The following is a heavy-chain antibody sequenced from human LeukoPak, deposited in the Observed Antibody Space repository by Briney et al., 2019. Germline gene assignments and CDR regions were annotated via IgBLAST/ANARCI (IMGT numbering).Heavy chain of an antibody. CDR3: VRVHDYLWGSYRFFDH. CDR1: GDSISPYY. J-gene: IGHJ4*02. Sequence: PSDTLSLTCTVSGDSISPYYWSWVRQPPGKGLEYIGFISHRGSTDYNPSLKSRVTISVDTSKNQFSLRLTSVTAADTAVYYCVRVHDYLWGSYRFFDHWGQGTLVTVSS. D-gene: IGHD3-16*02. V-gene: IGHV4-59*08. CDR2: ISHRGST.